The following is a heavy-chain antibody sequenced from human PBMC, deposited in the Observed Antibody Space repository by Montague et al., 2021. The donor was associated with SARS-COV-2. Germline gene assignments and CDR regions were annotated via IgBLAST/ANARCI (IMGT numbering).Heavy chain of an antibody. CDR2: ISYDGSNK. CDR1: GFTFSSYA. CDR3: ARGTGISSGWFDY. V-gene: IGHV3-30-3*01. J-gene: IGHJ4*02. D-gene: IGHD6-19*01. Sequence: SLRLSCAASGFTFSSYAMHLVRQAPGKGLEWVAVISYDGSNKYYADSVKGRFTISRDNSKDTLYPQMNSLRAEDTAVYYCARGTGISSGWFDYWGQGTLVTVSS.